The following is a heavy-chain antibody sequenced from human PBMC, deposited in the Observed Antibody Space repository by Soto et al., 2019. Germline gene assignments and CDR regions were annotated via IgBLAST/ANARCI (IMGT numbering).Heavy chain of an antibody. Sequence: EVQLLESGGDLAQPGGSLRLICAASGFTFSNYAMTWVRQSPGKGLEWVSTITSAGSTFYGDTVKGRFTISRDNSKRTPYLQMNSLGAEDPAVYYCAKTDKFHSQSSGWANRFDSWGQGTLVTVSS. CDR3: AKTDKFHSQSSGWANRFDS. J-gene: IGHJ4*02. CDR2: ITSAGST. V-gene: IGHV3-23*01. CDR1: GFTFSNYA. D-gene: IGHD6-19*01.